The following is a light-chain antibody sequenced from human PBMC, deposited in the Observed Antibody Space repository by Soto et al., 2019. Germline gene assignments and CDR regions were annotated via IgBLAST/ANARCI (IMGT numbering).Light chain of an antibody. Sequence: QSVLTQPASVSGSPGQSITISCTGTSSDIGGYNYVSWYQQHPDKAPKLMIYDVSSRPSGVSTRFSASKSGNTASLTISGLQAEDEADYYCSSYTSSSALVFGTGTKV. CDR3: SSYTSSSALV. V-gene: IGLV2-14*03. CDR1: SSDIGGYNY. J-gene: IGLJ1*01. CDR2: DVS.